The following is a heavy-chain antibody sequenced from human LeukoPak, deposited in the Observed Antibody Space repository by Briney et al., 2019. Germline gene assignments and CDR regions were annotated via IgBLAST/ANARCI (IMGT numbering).Heavy chain of an antibody. J-gene: IGHJ6*03. D-gene: IGHD2-2*01. Sequence: PSETLSLTCNVSGGSISSSSYYWGWIRQPPGKGLEWIGSIYYSGSTYYNPSLKSRVTISADTSKNQFSLKLSSVTAADTAVYYCASPPPIVVVPAADYYYYMDVWGKGTTVTVS. CDR1: GGSISSSSYY. CDR2: IYYSGST. V-gene: IGHV4-39*01. CDR3: ASPPPIVVVPAADYYYYMDV.